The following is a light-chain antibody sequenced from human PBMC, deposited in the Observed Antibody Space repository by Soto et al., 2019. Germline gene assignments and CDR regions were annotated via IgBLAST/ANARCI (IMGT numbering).Light chain of an antibody. CDR1: QSVSRN. CDR2: GAS. Sequence: EIVMTQSPATLSVSPGERATLSCRASQSVSRNLAWYQQKPGQAPRLLIYGASPRASTIPDRFSGSGSGTDFTLTISSLQSEDFAVYYCQQYNEWPRTFGQGTRVEFK. CDR3: QQYNEWPRT. V-gene: IGKV3-15*01. J-gene: IGKJ1*01.